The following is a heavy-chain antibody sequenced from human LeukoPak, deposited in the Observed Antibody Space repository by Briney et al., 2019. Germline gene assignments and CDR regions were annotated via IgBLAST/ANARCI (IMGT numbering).Heavy chain of an antibody. CDR2: IYYSGST. CDR3: ARHRSSHYGGNSDWFDP. V-gene: IGHV4-39*01. CDR1: GGSISSSSYY. Sequence: SETLSLTCTVSGGSISSSSYYCGWIRQPPGKGLEWIGSIYYSGSTYYNPSPKSRVTISVDTSKNQFSLKLSSVTAADTDVYYCARHRSSHYGGNSDWFDPWGQGTLVTVSS. J-gene: IGHJ5*02. D-gene: IGHD4-23*01.